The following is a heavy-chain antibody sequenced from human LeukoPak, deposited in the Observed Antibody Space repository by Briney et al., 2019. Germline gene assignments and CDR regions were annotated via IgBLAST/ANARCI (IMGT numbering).Heavy chain of an antibody. CDR2: INHGGST. V-gene: IGHV4-34*01. J-gene: IGHJ6*02. CDR1: GGSFSGYS. D-gene: IGHD1-26*01. CDR3: ARGRSNYHGMDV. Sequence: SETLSLTCAVYGGSFSGYSWSWIRQPPGKGLEWIGEINHGGSTNYSPSLKSRVTMSVDTSKNLFSLKVSSVTAADTAVYYCARGRSNYHGMDVWGQGTTVTVSS.